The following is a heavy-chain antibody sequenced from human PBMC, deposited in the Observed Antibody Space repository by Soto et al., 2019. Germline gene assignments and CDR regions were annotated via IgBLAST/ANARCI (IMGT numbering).Heavy chain of an antibody. CDR3: ARVLKGYYDSSGYAFDI. V-gene: IGHV1-69*01. J-gene: IGHJ3*02. Sequence: QVQLVQSGAEVKKPGSSAKVSCKASGGTFSSYAISWVRQAPGQGLEWMGGIIPIFGTANYAQKFQGRVTITADESTSTADMELSSLRSEDTAVYYCARVLKGYYDSSGYAFDIWGQGTMVTVSS. CDR1: GGTFSSYA. CDR2: IIPIFGTA. D-gene: IGHD3-22*01.